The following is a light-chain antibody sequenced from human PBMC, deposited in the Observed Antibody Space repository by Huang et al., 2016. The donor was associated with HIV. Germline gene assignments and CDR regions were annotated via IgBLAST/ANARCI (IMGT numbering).Light chain of an antibody. V-gene: IGKV3-15*01. J-gene: IGKJ4*01. CDR3: QQYNRWPPLT. CDR2: GAS. CDR1: QTVIKN. Sequence: VMTQSPASLSVSPGERVTLSCRASQTVIKNLAWYQQLPGQPPRLLFYGASVRAAGVPDRFSGSGSGTDFTLTITSLQSEDFAIYYCQQYNRWPPLTFGRGTKVETK.